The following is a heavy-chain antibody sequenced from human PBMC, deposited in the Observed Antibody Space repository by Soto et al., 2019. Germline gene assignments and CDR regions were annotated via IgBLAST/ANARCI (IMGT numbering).Heavy chain of an antibody. Sequence: PGGSLRLSCAASGFTFSTFSMTWVRQAPGKGLEWVALISYDGSDKDYADSVKGRFTISRDNSRNTLYLQMNSLRAEDTAVYYCARDGGVGGSYYLDYWGQGTSVTVSS. V-gene: IGHV3-30*03. CDR3: ARDGGVGGSYYLDY. J-gene: IGHJ4*02. CDR1: GFTFSTFS. D-gene: IGHD1-26*01. CDR2: ISYDGSDK.